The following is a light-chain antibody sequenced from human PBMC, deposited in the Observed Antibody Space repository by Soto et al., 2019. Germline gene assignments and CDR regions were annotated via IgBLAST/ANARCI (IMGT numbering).Light chain of an antibody. CDR2: AAT. Sequence: DIQMTQSPSSLSASVGDRVTITCRASQSIGRFLNWYQQKPGKAPALLIYAATSLQSGVPSRFSGSGSGTEFTLTISSLQPDDFATYYCQQYNSYWGTFGQGTKVDIK. CDR3: QQYNSYWGT. J-gene: IGKJ1*01. CDR1: QSIGRF. V-gene: IGKV1-16*01.